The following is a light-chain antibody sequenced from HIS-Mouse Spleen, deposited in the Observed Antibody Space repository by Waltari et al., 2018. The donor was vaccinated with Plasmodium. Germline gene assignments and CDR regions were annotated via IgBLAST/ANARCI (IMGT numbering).Light chain of an antibody. CDR2: AAS. J-gene: IGKJ4*01. CDR3: QQYYSYLLT. CDR1: QGISRY. V-gene: IGKV1-8*01. Sequence: AIRMTQPPSSFSAFTGDRVTLTWRASQGISRYLAWYQQKPGKAPKLLIYAASTLQSGVPSRFSGSGSGTDFTLTISCLQSEDFATYYCQQYYSYLLTFGGGTKVEIK.